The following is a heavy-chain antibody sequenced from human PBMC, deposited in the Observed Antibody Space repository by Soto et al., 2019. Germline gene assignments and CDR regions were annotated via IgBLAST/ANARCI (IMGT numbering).Heavy chain of an antibody. J-gene: IGHJ5*02. CDR3: TREVNYWFDP. D-gene: IGHD3-10*01. V-gene: IGHV4-38-2*02. CDR1: GYSLTTSYY. Sequence: SETLSLTCDVSGYSLTTSYYWGWVRQPPGRGLEWIGSIYHSGRTNYNPSLKSRVTISVDTSKNQFSLKMTSATAADTAVYYCTREVNYWFDPWGQGTLVTVSS. CDR2: IYHSGRT.